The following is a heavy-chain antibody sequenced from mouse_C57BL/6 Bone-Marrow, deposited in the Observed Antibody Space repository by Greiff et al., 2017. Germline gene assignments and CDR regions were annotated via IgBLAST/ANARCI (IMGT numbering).Heavy chain of an antibody. D-gene: IGHD1-1*01. Sequence: VKLMESGPGLVQPSQSLSITCTVSGFSLTSYGVHWVRQSPGKGLEWLGVIWSGGSTDYNAAFISRPSISKDNSKSQVFFKMNSLQAADTARYFCAVHYYSGSSLCWYFDVWGTGTTVTVSS. CDR3: AVHYYSGSSLCWYFDV. CDR1: GFSLTSYG. CDR2: IWSGGST. J-gene: IGHJ1*03. V-gene: IGHV2-2*01.